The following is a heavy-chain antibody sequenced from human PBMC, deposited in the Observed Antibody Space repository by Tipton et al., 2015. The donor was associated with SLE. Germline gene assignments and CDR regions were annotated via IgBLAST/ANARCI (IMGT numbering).Heavy chain of an antibody. CDR1: GGSISSSSYY. CDR2: IFYSGSS. CDR3: ASGGILWYFDL. Sequence: TLSLTCTVSGGSISSSSYYWGWIRQPPGKGLEWIGSIFYSGSSYYNPSLKSRVTIYVDTSRNQFSLKLSSVTAADTAVYYCASGGILWYFDLWGRGTLVTVSS. D-gene: IGHD3-16*01. J-gene: IGHJ2*01. V-gene: IGHV4-39*01.